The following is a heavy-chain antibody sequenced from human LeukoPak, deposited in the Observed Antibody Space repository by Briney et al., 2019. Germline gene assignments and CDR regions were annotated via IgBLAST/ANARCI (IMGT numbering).Heavy chain of an antibody. Sequence: ASVKVSCKASGGTFSSYAISWVRQAPGQGLEWMGWMNPNSGNTGYAQKFQGRVTMTRNTSISTAYMELSSLRSEDTAVYYCARAHYDFKHLYYYYGMDVWGQGTTVTVSS. V-gene: IGHV1-8*02. CDR1: GGTFSSYA. J-gene: IGHJ6*02. CDR3: ARAHYDFKHLYYYYGMDV. CDR2: MNPNSGNT. D-gene: IGHD3/OR15-3a*01.